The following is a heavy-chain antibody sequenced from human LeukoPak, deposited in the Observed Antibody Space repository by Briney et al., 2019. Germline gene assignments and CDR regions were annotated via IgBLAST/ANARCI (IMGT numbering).Heavy chain of an antibody. CDR2: INSDGSST. D-gene: IGHD4-17*01. Sequence: GGSLRLSCAASGFTFSSYWMHWVRQAPGKGLVWVSRINSDGSSTSYADSVKGRFTISRDNAKNTLYLQMNSLRAEDTSVYYCARVTLYAESALDYWGQGTLVTVSS. CDR1: GFTFSSYW. CDR3: ARVTLYAESALDY. V-gene: IGHV3-74*01. J-gene: IGHJ4*02.